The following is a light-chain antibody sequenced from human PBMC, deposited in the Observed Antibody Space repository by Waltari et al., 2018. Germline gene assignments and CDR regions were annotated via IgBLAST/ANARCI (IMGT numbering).Light chain of an antibody. J-gene: IGKJ2*01. V-gene: IGKV1-16*02. CDR3: QQYYSYPYT. CDR1: QDITNY. Sequence: DIQMTQSPSSLSASVGDRVSITCRASQDITNYLAWFQQKPGTAPKSLIYAASRLLSWVPSNFTGSGSGTDFTLTISSLQPEDFAIYYCQQYYSYPYTFGRGTKVDIK. CDR2: AAS.